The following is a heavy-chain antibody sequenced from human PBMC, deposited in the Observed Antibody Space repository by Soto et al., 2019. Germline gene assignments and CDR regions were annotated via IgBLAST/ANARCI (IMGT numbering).Heavy chain of an antibody. CDR3: AKAVYRNYYYYMDV. CDR1: GFTFDDYA. V-gene: IGHV3-9*01. CDR2: ISWNSGSI. Sequence: GGSLRLSCAASGFTFDDYAMHWVRQAPGKGLEWVSGISWNSGSIGYADSVKGRFTISRDNAKNSLYLQMNSLRAEDTALYYCAKAVYRNYYYYMDVWGKGTTVTVSS. D-gene: IGHD1-26*01. J-gene: IGHJ6*03.